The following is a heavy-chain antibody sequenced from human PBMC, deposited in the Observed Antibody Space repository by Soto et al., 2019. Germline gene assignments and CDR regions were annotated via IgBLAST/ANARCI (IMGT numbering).Heavy chain of an antibody. Sequence: GASVKVSCKASGGTFSSYAISWVRQAPGQGLEWMGGVIPIFGTANYAQKFQGRVTITADESTSTAYMELSSLRSEDTAVYYCARERSGWYRNYYYYYMDVWGKGTTVTVSS. CDR2: VIPIFGTA. CDR1: GGTFSSYA. J-gene: IGHJ6*03. CDR3: ARERSGWYRNYYYYYMDV. D-gene: IGHD6-19*01. V-gene: IGHV1-69*13.